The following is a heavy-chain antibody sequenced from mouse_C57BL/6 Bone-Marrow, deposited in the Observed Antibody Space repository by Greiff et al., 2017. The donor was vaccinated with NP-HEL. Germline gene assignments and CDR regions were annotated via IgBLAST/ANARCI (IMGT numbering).Heavy chain of an antibody. D-gene: IGHD1-1*01. CDR3: ASPYYYGSSPYYFDY. Sequence: QVQLQQSGAELARPGASVKLSCKASGYTFTSYGISWVKQRTGQSLEWIGEIYPRSGNTYYNEKFKGKATLTADKSSSTAYMELRSLTSEDSAVYFCASPYYYGSSPYYFDYWGQGTTLTVSS. CDR1: GYTFTSYG. J-gene: IGHJ2*01. V-gene: IGHV1-81*01. CDR2: IYPRSGNT.